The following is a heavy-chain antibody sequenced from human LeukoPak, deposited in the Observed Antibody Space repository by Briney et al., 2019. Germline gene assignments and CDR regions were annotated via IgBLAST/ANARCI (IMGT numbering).Heavy chain of an antibody. CDR1: GGTFSSYA. Sequence: SVKVSCKASGGTFSSYAISWVRQAPGQGLEWMGGIIPIFGTANYAQKFQGRVTITADESTSTAYMELSSLRSEDTAVYYCARRYCSSTSCYSTTILNWFDPWGQGTLVTVSS. V-gene: IGHV1-69*13. CDR2: IIPIFGTA. D-gene: IGHD2-2*01. CDR3: ARRYCSSTSCYSTTILNWFDP. J-gene: IGHJ5*02.